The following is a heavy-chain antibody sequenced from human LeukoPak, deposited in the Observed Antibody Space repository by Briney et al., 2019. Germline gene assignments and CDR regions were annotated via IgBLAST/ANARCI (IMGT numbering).Heavy chain of an antibody. V-gene: IGHV3-23*01. CDR3: AKGDQPLLYGGAFDY. Sequence: GGSLRLSCAASGFTLRNFVMTWVRQAPGKGLEWVSVISGSGGSTYYADSVTGRFTISRDNSKNTLYLEMSSLRAEDTAVYYCAKGDQPLLYGGAFDYWGQGTLVTVSS. CDR2: ISGSGGST. D-gene: IGHD2-2*02. J-gene: IGHJ4*02. CDR1: GFTLRNFV.